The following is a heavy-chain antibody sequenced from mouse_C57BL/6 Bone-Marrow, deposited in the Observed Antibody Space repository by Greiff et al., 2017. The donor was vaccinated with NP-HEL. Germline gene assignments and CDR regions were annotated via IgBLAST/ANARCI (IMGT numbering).Heavy chain of an antibody. CDR2: INYDGSST. CDR3: ARKEGNYGFDY. Sequence: EVKLVESEGGLVQPGSSMKLSCTASGFTFSDYYMAWVRQVPEKGLEWVANINYDGSSTYYLDSLKSRFIISRDNAKNILYLQMSSLKSEDTATYYCARKEGNYGFDYWGQGTTLTVSS. D-gene: IGHD2-1*01. J-gene: IGHJ2*01. V-gene: IGHV5-16*01. CDR1: GFTFSDYY.